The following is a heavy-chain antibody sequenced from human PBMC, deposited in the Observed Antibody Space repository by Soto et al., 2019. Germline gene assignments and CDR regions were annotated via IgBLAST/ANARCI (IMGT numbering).Heavy chain of an antibody. J-gene: IGHJ5*02. V-gene: IGHV4-30-2*01. Sequence: PSETLSLTCAVSGGSISSSGFSWSWIRQPPGKGLEWIGYIHPSGNTYYNPSLRSRVTISVDRSKNQFSLRLSSVTAADTAVYYCARAEYSTSSNWFDPWGQGTLVTVS. D-gene: IGHD6-6*01. CDR3: ARAEYSTSSNWFDP. CDR1: GGSISSSGFS. CDR2: IHPSGNT.